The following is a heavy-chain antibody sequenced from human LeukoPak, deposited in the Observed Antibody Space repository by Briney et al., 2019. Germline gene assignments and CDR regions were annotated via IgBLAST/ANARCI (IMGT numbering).Heavy chain of an antibody. CDR3: ARDLAYSRLDY. V-gene: IGHV3-7*01. CDR2: INPEGSEK. CDR1: GLTFSSSW. J-gene: IGHJ4*02. Sequence: PGGSLRLSCAVSGLTFSSSWMDWVRQAPGKELEWVASINPEGSEKYSADSVKGRFTISRDNAKNSLYLQMDSLRVEDTAFYYCARDLAYSRLDYWGQGMSVTVSS. D-gene: IGHD5-18*01.